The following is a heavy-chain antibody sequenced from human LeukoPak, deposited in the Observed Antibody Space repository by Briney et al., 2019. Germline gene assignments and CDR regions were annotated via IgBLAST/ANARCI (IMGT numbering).Heavy chain of an antibody. J-gene: IGHJ4*02. CDR3: AIYYYGSFDY. Sequence: GGSLRLSCTASGFNFSYYAMPWVRQVPGKGLTWVALIWFDGSNDYYEDSVKGRFTISRDNSKNTLYLQMNSLRAEDTAVYYCAIYYYGSFDYWGQGTLVTVSS. D-gene: IGHD3-10*01. CDR1: GFNFSYYA. V-gene: IGHV3-33*01. CDR2: IWFDGSND.